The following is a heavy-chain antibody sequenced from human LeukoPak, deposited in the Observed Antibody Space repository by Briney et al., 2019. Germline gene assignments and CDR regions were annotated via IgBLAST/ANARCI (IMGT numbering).Heavy chain of an antibody. J-gene: IGHJ3*02. D-gene: IGHD2-15*01. CDR3: ARARGSYAFDI. CDR2: IKQDGSEK. Sequence: GGSLRLSCAASGFSFSSYWMSWVRLAPGKGLEWVANIKQDGSEKYYVDSVKGRFTISRDNAKNSLYLQMNSLRAEDTAVYYCARARGSYAFDIWGQGTMVTVSS. CDR1: GFSFSSYW. V-gene: IGHV3-7*01.